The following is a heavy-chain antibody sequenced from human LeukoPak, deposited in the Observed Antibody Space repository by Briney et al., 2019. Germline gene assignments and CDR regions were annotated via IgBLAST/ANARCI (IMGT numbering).Heavy chain of an antibody. CDR3: ARGVHVRKYDSNQNCFDP. CDR2: INPSGGST. D-gene: IGHD3-22*01. Sequence: ASVKLSCKSSGYTFTSYYMYWVRQAPGQGLEWVALINPSGGSTNYAQKFQGRVTMTRDMSTSTVYLEVNSLRSEDTAVYYCARGVHVRKYDSNQNCFDPWGQGTLVTVSS. J-gene: IGHJ5*02. V-gene: IGHV1-46*01. CDR1: GYTFTSYY.